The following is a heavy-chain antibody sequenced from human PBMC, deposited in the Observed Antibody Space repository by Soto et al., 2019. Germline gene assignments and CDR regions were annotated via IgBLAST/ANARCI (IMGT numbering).Heavy chain of an antibody. J-gene: IGHJ6*02. CDR2: ISASSDAA. V-gene: IGHV3-23*01. CDR3: GKYSGSYPVYNGMNV. D-gene: IGHD1-26*01. Sequence: GGSLRLSCVASGLPFSTSAMNWVRQAPGKGLEWVSIISASSDAAYYAESVKGRFTSSRDNSKNTLYLQMDRLRPEDTAVYYCGKYSGSYPVYNGMNVWGQGTTVTVSS. CDR1: GLPFSTSA.